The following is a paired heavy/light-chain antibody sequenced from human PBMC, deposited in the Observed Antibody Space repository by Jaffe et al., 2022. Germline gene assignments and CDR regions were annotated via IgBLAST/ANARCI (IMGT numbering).Light chain of an antibody. CDR3: QQRSNWPSFT. J-gene: IGKJ3*01. CDR1: QSVSSY. V-gene: IGKV3-11*01. Sequence: EIVLTQSPATLSLSPGERATLSCRASQSVSSYLAWYQQKPGQAPRLLIYDASNRATGIPARFSGSGSGTDFTLTISSLEPEDFAVYYCQQRSNWPSFTFGPGTKVDIK. CDR2: DAS.
Heavy chain of an antibody. Sequence: EVQLLESGGGLVQPGGSLRLSCAASGFTFSSYAMSWVRQAPGKGLEWVSAISGSGGSTYYADSVKGRFTISRDNSKNTLYLQMNSLRAEDTAVYYCAKTDCSGGSCYSLDWYFDLWGRGTLVTVSS. D-gene: IGHD2-15*01. CDR3: AKTDCSGGSCYSLDWYFDL. V-gene: IGHV3-23*01. CDR1: GFTFSSYA. CDR2: ISGSGGST. J-gene: IGHJ2*01.